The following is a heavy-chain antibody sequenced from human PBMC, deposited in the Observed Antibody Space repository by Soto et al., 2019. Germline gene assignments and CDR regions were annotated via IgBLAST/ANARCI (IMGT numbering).Heavy chain of an antibody. D-gene: IGHD1-26*01. V-gene: IGHV3-30*18. Sequence: PGGAKRLSCTASGLNFTTYVMHWISQATGKGLEWVAVISHDGSYKYYGDAVKGRFTISRDTSKNAVYLEMNSLRPEDTAVYYCAKGLLAIVGTTLPRDAFNIWGQGTMVTVS. J-gene: IGHJ3*02. CDR1: GLNFTTYV. CDR2: ISHDGSYK. CDR3: AKGLLAIVGTTLPRDAFNI.